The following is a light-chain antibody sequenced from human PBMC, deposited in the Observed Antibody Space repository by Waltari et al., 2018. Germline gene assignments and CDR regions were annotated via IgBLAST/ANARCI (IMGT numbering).Light chain of an antibody. Sequence: EIVLTQSPGTLSLSPGERATLPCRASQSVNGNYLAWSQQKPGQAPRLLIYGASGRATGIPDRFSGSGSGSDFTLTIDRLEPEDFAVYYCQQYGNAPRTFGQGTKVEIE. J-gene: IGKJ1*01. CDR2: GAS. CDR3: QQYGNAPRT. V-gene: IGKV3-20*01. CDR1: QSVNGNY.